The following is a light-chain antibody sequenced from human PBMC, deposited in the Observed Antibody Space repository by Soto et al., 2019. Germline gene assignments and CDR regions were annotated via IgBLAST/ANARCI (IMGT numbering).Light chain of an antibody. CDR2: KNN. Sequence: QSVLTQPPSASGTPGQRVTISCSGSSSSIGTNYVYWYQQLPGTAPKLLIYKNNQRPSGVPDRFSGSKCGTSASLAISGLRSEDEADYHCASWDDSLSGYVFGTGTKVTVL. CDR3: ASWDDSLSGYV. V-gene: IGLV1-47*01. CDR1: SSSIGTNY. J-gene: IGLJ1*01.